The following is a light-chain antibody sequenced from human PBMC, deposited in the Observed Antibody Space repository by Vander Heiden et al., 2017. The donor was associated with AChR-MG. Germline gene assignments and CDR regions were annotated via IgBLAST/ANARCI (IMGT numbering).Light chain of an antibody. V-gene: IGLV1-44*01. CDR3: AAWDDSLNATYV. J-gene: IGLJ1*01. CDR2: SNN. Sequence: QSVLTQPPSASGTPGQRVTISCSGSSPNIGSNPVNWYQQLPGTAPKLLIYSNNQRPSGVPDRFSGSKSGTSASLAISGLQSEDEADYYCAAWDDSLNATYVFGTGTKVTVL. CDR1: SPNIGSNP.